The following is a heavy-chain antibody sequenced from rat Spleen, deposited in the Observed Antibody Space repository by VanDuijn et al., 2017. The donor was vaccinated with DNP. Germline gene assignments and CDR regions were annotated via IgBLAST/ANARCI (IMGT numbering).Heavy chain of an antibody. D-gene: IGHD1-10*01. CDR3: ARQRLPYWYFDF. V-gene: IGHV1-43*01. CDR2: INTGSGGT. Sequence: QVQLQQSGAELAKPGSSVKISCKASGYTFTTYYISWIKQTTGQDREYIGYINTGSGGTNYNEKFKGKATLTVDKSSSTAFMQLSSLTPDDSAVYYCARQRLPYWYFDFWGPGAMVTVSS. CDR1: GYTFTTYY. J-gene: IGHJ1*01.